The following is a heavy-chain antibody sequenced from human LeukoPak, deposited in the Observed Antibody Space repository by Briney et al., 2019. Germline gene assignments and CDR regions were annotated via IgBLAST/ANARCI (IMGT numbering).Heavy chain of an antibody. J-gene: IGHJ4*02. V-gene: IGHV3-48*03. CDR2: ISSSGSNI. CDR1: GFPFSSYE. CDR3: ARGWGDY. Sequence: GRSLRLSCAASGFPFSSYEMNWVRQAPGKGLEWVSYISSSGSNIYYADSVKGRFTISRDNAKNSLYLQMNSLRAEDTAVYYCARGWGDYWGQGTLVTVSS. D-gene: IGHD3-16*01.